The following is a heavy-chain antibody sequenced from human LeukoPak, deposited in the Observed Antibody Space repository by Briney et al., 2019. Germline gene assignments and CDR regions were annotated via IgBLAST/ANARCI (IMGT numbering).Heavy chain of an antibody. CDR2: ISNGGTTT. J-gene: IGHJ4*02. Sequence: PGGSLRLSCAASGFTFSDNYMSWICQAPGKGLKWVSYISNGGTTTKYADSVEGRFTISRDNAKNFLYLQMNSLRAEDTAVYFCASEPRLLDHWGQGTLVTVSS. CDR3: ASEPRLLDH. CDR1: GFTFSDNY. D-gene: IGHD6-25*01. V-gene: IGHV3-11*04.